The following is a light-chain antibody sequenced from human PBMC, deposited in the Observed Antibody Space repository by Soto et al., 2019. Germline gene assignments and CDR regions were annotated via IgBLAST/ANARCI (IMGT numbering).Light chain of an antibody. V-gene: IGKV3D-15*01. CDR1: QSVSTN. CDR3: QQYNNWPPIT. CDR2: GAS. Sequence: EIVMTQSPATLSLSPGERATLSCRASQSVSTNVAWYQQKPGQAPRLLIYGASSRATGIPDRFSGSGSGTDFTLTISSLQSEDFAVYYCQQYNNWPPITFGQGTRLEIK. J-gene: IGKJ5*01.